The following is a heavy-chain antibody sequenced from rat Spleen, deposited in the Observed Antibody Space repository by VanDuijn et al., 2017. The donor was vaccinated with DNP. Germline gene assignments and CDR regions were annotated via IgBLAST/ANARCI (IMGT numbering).Heavy chain of an antibody. Sequence: EVQLVESGGGLVQPGRSLKLSCAASGFTFSDYYMAWVRQAPTKGLEWVASISYDGTRSYYRDSVKGRFAISRDNAKSTLYLQMNSLRSEDMATYYCVRWNSGHFDYWGQGVMVTVSS. D-gene: IGHD4-3*01. V-gene: IGHV5-22*01. CDR3: VRWNSGHFDY. J-gene: IGHJ2*01. CDR1: GFTFSDYY. CDR2: ISYDGTRS.